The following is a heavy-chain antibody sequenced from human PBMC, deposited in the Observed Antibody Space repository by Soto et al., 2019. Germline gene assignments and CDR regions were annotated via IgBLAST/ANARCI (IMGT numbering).Heavy chain of an antibody. CDR1: GGTFINYA. CDR3: ARSGNNWNPRATNGLDV. CDR2: IIPIFDTT. D-gene: IGHD1-20*01. V-gene: IGHV1-69*06. J-gene: IGHJ6*02. Sequence: SVKVSCKAAGGTFINYARSWVRQAPGQGLEWMGGIIPIFDTTNYAQKFQGRVTLTADKSTSTAYMELSSLTSEDTAVYYCARSGNNWNPRATNGLDVWGQGTTVTVSS.